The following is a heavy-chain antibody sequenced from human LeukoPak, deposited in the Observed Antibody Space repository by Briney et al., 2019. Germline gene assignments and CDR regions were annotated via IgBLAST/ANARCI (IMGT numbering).Heavy chain of an antibody. J-gene: IGHJ4*02. CDR2: IYTSGST. Sequence: PSETLSLTCTVSGGSISSYYWSWIRQPAGKGLEWIGRIYTSGSTNYNPSPKSRVTMSVDTSKNQFSLKLSSVTAADTAVYYCARESSSSSGMARWGFDYWGQGTLVTVSS. V-gene: IGHV4-4*07. CDR3: ARESSSSSGMARWGFDY. D-gene: IGHD6-6*01. CDR1: GGSISSYY.